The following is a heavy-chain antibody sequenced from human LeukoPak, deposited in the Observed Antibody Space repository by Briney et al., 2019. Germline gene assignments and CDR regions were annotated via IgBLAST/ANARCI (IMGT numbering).Heavy chain of an antibody. D-gene: IGHD1-26*01. CDR2: FYSDGSRT. CDR1: GFTLSSYW. V-gene: IGHV3-74*01. Sequence: GGSLRLSCAGSGFTLSSYWMHWVRQAPGKWLVWVSRFYSDGSRTNYADSVKGRFTISGDNAKNTQYLQMNSLRAEDTAVYYCARSGRGGAFDIWGQGTMVTVSS. CDR3: ARSGRGGAFDI. J-gene: IGHJ3*02.